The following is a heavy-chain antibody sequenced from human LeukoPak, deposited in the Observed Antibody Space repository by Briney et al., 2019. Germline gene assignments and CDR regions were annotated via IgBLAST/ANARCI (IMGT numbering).Heavy chain of an antibody. CDR1: GFSFNSYG. V-gene: IGHV3-23*01. CDR3: AIDPSDFSESNSLDP. CDR2: INNGGENT. J-gene: IGHJ5*02. Sequence: GGSLRLSCAPSGFSFNSYGMAWFRQAPGKGLEWVSTINNGGENTHYADSVKGRFTISRDNSKSTLYLQVNSLRAEDTALYYCAIDPSDFSESNSLDPWGQGTPVTVSS. D-gene: IGHD2-21*01.